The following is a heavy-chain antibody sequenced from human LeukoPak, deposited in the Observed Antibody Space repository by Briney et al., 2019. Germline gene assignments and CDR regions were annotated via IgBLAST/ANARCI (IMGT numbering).Heavy chain of an antibody. V-gene: IGHV1-2*02. J-gene: IGHJ6*02. Sequence: ASVKVSCKASGYTFTGYYMHWVRQAPGQGLEWMGWINPNSGGTNYAQKFQGRVTMTRDTSISTAYMELSRPRSDDTAVYYCAREGWWGPSYYGMDVWGQGTTVTVSS. CDR3: AREGWWGPSYYGMDV. CDR2: INPNSGGT. CDR1: GYTFTGYY. D-gene: IGHD2-15*01.